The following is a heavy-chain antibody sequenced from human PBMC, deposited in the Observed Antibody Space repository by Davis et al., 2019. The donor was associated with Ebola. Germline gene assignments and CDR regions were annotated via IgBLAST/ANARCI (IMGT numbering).Heavy chain of an antibody. V-gene: IGHV1-3*01. D-gene: IGHD3-10*01. J-gene: IGHJ4*02. CDR3: ARGITMVQGVIGY. Sequence: AASVKVSCKASGGTFSSYAMHWVRQAPGQRLEWMGWINAGNGNTKYSQKFQGRVTITRDTSASTAYMELSSLRSEDTAVYYCARGITMVQGVIGYWGQGTLVTVSS. CDR2: INAGNGNT. CDR1: GGTFSSYA.